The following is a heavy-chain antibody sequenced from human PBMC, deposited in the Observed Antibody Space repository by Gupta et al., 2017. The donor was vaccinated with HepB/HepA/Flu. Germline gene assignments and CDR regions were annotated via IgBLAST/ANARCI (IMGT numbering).Heavy chain of an antibody. D-gene: IGHD1-26*01. CDR3: ARQWEIDDY. Sequence: QLQLQESGTGLVMPSETLSLTCTVSGGSISSSSYYWGWIRQPPGKGLEWIGSIYYSGSTYYNPSLKSRVTISVDTSKNKFSLKVSSVTASDTAVYYGARQWEIDDYWGQGTLVTVSS. CDR1: GGSISSSSYY. V-gene: IGHV4-39*01. J-gene: IGHJ4*02. CDR2: IYYSGST.